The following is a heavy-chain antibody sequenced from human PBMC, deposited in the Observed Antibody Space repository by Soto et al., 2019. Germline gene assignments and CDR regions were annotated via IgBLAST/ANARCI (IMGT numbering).Heavy chain of an antibody. CDR2: ISSSSSYI. D-gene: IGHD2-2*01. J-gene: IGHJ4*02. Sequence: GGSLRLSCAASGFTFSSYSMNWVRQAPGKGLEWVSSISSSSSYIYYADSVKGRFTISRDNAKNSLYLQMNSLRAEDTAVYYGARWDYHLLYYDYWGQGTLVTVSS. CDR3: ARWDYHLLYYDY. V-gene: IGHV3-21*01. CDR1: GFTFSSYS.